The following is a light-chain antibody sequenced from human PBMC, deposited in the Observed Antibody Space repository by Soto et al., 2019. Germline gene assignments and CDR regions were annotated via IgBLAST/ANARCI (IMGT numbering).Light chain of an antibody. Sequence: QSVLTQPASVSGSPGQSITISCTGTSSDVGSYNLVSWCQQHPGKAPKLMIYEGSKRPSGVSNRFSGSKSGNTASLTISGLQAEDEADYYFCSYAGSGTWVFGGGTKLTVL. CDR3: CSYAGSGTWV. J-gene: IGLJ3*02. CDR1: SSDVGSYNL. V-gene: IGLV2-23*01. CDR2: EGS.